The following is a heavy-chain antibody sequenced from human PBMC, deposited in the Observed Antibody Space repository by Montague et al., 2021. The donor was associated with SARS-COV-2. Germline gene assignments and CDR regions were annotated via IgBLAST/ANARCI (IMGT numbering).Heavy chain of an antibody. V-gene: IGHV3-7*01. D-gene: IGHD1-1*01. CDR3: ARVSEGESNNSQYRAFDI. CDR2: IKQDVSEI. Sequence: SLRLSCAASGFTFSNYWMSWVRQAPGMGLEWVANIKQDVSEIYYVDSXXGRFTISRDNSKNSLSLQMNSLRAEDTALYFCARVSEGESNNSQYRAFDIWGQGTMVTVSS. CDR1: GFTFSNYW. J-gene: IGHJ3*02.